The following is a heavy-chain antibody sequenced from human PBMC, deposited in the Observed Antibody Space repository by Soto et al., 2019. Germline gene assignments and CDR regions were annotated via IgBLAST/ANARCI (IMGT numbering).Heavy chain of an antibody. CDR2: ISSSSSYI. CDR1: GFTFSSYS. J-gene: IGHJ4*02. V-gene: IGHV3-21*01. CDR3: ARDLIGYGGNFDY. D-gene: IGHD4-17*01. Sequence: LRLSCAASGFTFSSYSMNWVRQAPGKGLEWVSSISSSSSYIYYADSVKGRFTISRDNAKNSLYLQMNSLRAEDTAVYYCARDLIGYGGNFDYWGQGTLVTVSS.